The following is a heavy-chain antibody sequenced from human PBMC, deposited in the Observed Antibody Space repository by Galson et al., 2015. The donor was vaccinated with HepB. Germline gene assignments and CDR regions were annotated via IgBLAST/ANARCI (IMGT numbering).Heavy chain of an antibody. V-gene: IGHV6-1*01. CDR1: GDSVSSNSAA. D-gene: IGHD6-13*01. Sequence: CAISGDSVSSNSAAWNWIRQSPSRGLEWLGRTYYRSKWYNDYAVSVKSRITINPDTSRNQFSLQLNSVTPEDTAVYYCARDYVGPGSSRSGGNNWFDPWGQGTLVTVSS. CDR2: TYYRSKWYN. CDR3: ARDYVGPGSSRSGGNNWFDP. J-gene: IGHJ5*02.